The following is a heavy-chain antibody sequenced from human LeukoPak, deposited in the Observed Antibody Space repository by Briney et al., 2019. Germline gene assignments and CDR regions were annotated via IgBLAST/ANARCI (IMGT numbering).Heavy chain of an antibody. D-gene: IGHD4-17*01. CDR1: GGSISSGNYY. CDR3: AREFGYAVTSLDY. J-gene: IGHJ4*02. V-gene: IGHV4-61*02. CDR2: IYTGGTT. Sequence: SQTLSLTRTVSGGSISSGNYYWSWIRQPAGKGLEWIGRIYTGGTTHYNPSLKSRVTISVDTSKNQFSLKLSPVTAADTALYYCAREFGYAVTSLDYWGQGTLVTVSS.